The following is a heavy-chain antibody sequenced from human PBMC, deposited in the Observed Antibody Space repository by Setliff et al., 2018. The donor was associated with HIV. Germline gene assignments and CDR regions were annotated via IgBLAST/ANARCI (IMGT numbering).Heavy chain of an antibody. V-gene: IGHV1-2*02. Sequence: ASVKVSCKASGYIITGYLIHWLRQAPGRGLEWMGWINPNGGGTNFAQKFQGRVTMTRDTSTTTVFMELSSLKFGDTAVYYCARAHYNFWSGYLDSWGQGTLVTVSS. CDR3: ARAHYNFWSGYLDS. D-gene: IGHD3-3*01. CDR2: INPNGGGT. CDR1: GYIITGYL. J-gene: IGHJ4*02.